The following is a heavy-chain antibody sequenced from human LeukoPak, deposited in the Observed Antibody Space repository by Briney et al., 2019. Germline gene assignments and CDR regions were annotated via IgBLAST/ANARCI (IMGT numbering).Heavy chain of an antibody. J-gene: IGHJ3*02. D-gene: IGHD6-19*01. CDR1: GFTFSSYG. CDR3: AKTLISAVADDAFDI. CDR2: ISGSGGST. V-gene: IGHV3-23*01. Sequence: GGSLRLSCAASGFTFSSYGMHWVRQAPGKGLEWVSAISGSGGSTYYADSVKGRFTISRDNSKNTLYLQMNSLRAEDTAVYYCAKTLISAVADDAFDIWGQGTMVTVSS.